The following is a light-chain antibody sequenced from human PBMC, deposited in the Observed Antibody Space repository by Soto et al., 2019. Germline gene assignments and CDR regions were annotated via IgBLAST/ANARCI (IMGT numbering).Light chain of an antibody. V-gene: IGLV1-40*01. J-gene: IGLJ1*01. CDR1: TSNIGAPYD. CDR3: ATWDDSLSGHV. Sequence: QSVLTQPPSVSGAPGQRVSISCTGSTSNIGAPYDVHWYQHLPGTAPKLLIYGDNNRPSGVPDRFSGSKSGTSASLAISGLQSEDEADYYCATWDDSLSGHVFGTGTKVTVL. CDR2: GDN.